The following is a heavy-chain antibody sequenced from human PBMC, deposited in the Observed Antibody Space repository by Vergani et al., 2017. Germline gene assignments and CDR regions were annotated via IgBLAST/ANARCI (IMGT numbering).Heavy chain of an antibody. CDR1: GFTFSDYY. Sequence: VQLVESGGGLVKPGGSLRLSCAASGFTFSDYYMSWIRQAPGKGLEWVSYISSSSSYTNYADSVKGRFTISRDNAKNSLYLQMNSLRAEDTAVYYCARVIATEGYFDYWGQGTLVTVSS. D-gene: IGHD6-25*01. V-gene: IGHV3-11*06. CDR3: ARVIATEGYFDY. J-gene: IGHJ4*02. CDR2: ISSSSSYT.